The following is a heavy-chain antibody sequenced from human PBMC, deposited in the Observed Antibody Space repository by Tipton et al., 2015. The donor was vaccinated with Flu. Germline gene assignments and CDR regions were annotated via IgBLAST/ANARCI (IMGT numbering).Heavy chain of an antibody. CDR3: ARLSYYDVDLKNFYFDH. J-gene: IGHJ4*02. CDR2: IYPSGTT. CDR1: SGSIRSTNYF. D-gene: IGHD3-10*02. V-gene: IGHV4-39*01. Sequence: TLSLTCTVSSGSIRSTNYFCAWIRQPPGKRLELIGSIYPSGTTYYNPPLKSRVTISVDTPKSQFSLMLRSVTAADTAVYYCARLSYYDVDLKNFYFDHWGQGALVTVSS.